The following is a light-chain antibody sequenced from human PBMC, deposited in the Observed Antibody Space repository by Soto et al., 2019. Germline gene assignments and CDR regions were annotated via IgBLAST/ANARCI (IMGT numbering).Light chain of an antibody. CDR2: DVS. CDR3: CSNAGSLEV. J-gene: IGLJ1*01. CDR1: SSDVGAYNY. Sequence: QSALTQPPSVSGSPGQSVTISCTGTSSDVGAYNYVSWYQQHPGKAPKVMIYDVSKRPSGVPDRFSGSKSGNTASLTISGLQAEDEADYYRCSNAGSLEVFGTGTKVTVL. V-gene: IGLV2-11*01.